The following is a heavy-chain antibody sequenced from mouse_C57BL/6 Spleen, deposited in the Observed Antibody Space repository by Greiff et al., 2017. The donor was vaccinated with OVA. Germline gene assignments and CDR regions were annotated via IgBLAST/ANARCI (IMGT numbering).Heavy chain of an antibody. V-gene: IGHV10-3*01. D-gene: IGHD1-1*01. J-gene: IGHJ1*03. CDR2: IRSKSSNYAT. CDR1: GFTFNTYA. CDR3: VREITTVVAKGYFDV. Sequence: EVQLVESGGGLVQPKGSLKLSCAASGFTFNTYAMHWVRQAPGKGLEWVARIRSKSSNYATYYADSVKDRFTISRDDSQGMLYLQMNNLKTEDTAMYYCVREITTVVAKGYFDVWGTGTTVTVSS.